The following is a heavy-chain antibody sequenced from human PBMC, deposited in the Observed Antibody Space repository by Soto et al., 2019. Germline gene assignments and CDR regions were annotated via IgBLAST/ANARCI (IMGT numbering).Heavy chain of an antibody. D-gene: IGHD4-17*01. CDR3: AKDLDGWDDYGGNSAFTPDY. Sequence: GGSLRLSCAASGFTFSSYGMHWVRQAPGKGLEWVAVISYDGSNKYYADSVKGRFTISRDNSKNTLYLQMNSLRAEDTAVYYCAKDLDGWDDYGGNSAFTPDYWGQGTLVTVSS. V-gene: IGHV3-30*18. CDR2: ISYDGSNK. CDR1: GFTFSSYG. J-gene: IGHJ4*02.